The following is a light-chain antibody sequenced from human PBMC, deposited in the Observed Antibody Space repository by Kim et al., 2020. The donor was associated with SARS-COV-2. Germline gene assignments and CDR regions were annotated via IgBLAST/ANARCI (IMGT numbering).Light chain of an antibody. Sequence: VSPGQRASIPCSGDKLGHKYVEWYQQKPGQSPVVVIYQDNKRPSGIPGRFSGSNSGNTATLTISGSQAVDEADYYCQAWDTSTVVFGGGTQLTVL. J-gene: IGLJ3*02. CDR1: KLGHKY. V-gene: IGLV3-1*01. CDR3: QAWDTSTVV. CDR2: QDN.